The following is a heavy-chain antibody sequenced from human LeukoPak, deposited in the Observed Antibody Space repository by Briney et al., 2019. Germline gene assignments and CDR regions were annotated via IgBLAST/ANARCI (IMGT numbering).Heavy chain of an antibody. J-gene: IGHJ3*02. D-gene: IGHD3-22*01. V-gene: IGHV1-2*02. CDR3: ARDSPDDSSGYYSPDDAFDI. CDR1: GYTFTSYY. Sequence: EASVKVSCKASGYTFTSYYMHWVRQAPGQGLEWMGWINPNSGGTNYAQKFQGRVTMTRDTSISTAYMELSRLRSDDTAVYYCARDSPDDSSGYYSPDDAFDIWGQGTMVTVSS. CDR2: INPNSGGT.